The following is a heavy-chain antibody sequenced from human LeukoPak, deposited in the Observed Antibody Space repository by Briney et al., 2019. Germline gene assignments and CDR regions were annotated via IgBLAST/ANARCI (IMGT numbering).Heavy chain of an antibody. V-gene: IGHV3-23*01. CDR2: ISGSGGST. J-gene: IGHJ5*02. CDR3: AKAWSSSSLNWFDP. D-gene: IGHD6-6*01. CDR1: GFTFNSYA. Sequence: GGSLRLSCAASGFTFNSYAMSWVRQAPGKGLEWVSAISGSGGSTYYADSVKGRFTISRDNSKNTLYLQMNSLRAEDTAVYYCAKAWSSSSLNWFDPWGQGTLVTVSS.